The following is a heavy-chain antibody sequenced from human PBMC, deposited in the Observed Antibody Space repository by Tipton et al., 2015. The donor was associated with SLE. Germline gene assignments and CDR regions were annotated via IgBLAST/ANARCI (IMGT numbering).Heavy chain of an antibody. CDR2: IYYSGST. J-gene: IGHJ4*02. Sequence: LRLSCTVSGGSLSSGGHYWGWIRQHPGMGLEWIGSIYYSGSTYYNPSLMSRITISVDTYTNHFSLTLTSVSASDTAVYYCARRTSPRGYFDYWGQGVLVTVSS. CDR1: GGSLSSGGHY. D-gene: IGHD3-10*01. CDR3: ARRTSPRGYFDY. V-gene: IGHV4-31*03.